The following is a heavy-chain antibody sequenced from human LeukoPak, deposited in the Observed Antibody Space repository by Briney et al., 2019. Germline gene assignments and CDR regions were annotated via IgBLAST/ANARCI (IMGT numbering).Heavy chain of an antibody. CDR1: GYTFTGYY. Sequence: ASVKVSCKASGYTFTGYYMHWVRQAPGQGLEWMGWINPNSGGTNYAQKFQGRVTMTRDTSISTAYMELSRLRSDDTAVYYCALFYDSSGYYYDYWGQGTLVTVSS. CDR3: ALFYDSSGYYYDY. J-gene: IGHJ4*02. CDR2: INPNSGGT. D-gene: IGHD3-22*01. V-gene: IGHV1-2*02.